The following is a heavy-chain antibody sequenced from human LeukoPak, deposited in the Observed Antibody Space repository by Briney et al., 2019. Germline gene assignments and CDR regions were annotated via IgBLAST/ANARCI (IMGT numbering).Heavy chain of an antibody. CDR2: IYHSGST. CDR3: ARDNGRDPNWFDP. D-gene: IGHD2-8*01. V-gene: IGHV4-30-2*01. CDR1: GGSISSGGYS. J-gene: IGHJ5*02. Sequence: PSQTLSLTCAVSGGSISSGGYSWSWIRQPPGKGLEWIGYIYHSGSTYYNPSLKSRVTISVDRSKNQFSLKLSSATAADTAVYYCARDNGRDPNWFDPWGQGTLVTVSS.